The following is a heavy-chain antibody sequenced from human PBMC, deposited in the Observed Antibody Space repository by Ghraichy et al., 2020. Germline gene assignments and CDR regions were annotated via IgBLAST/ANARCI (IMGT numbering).Heavy chain of an antibody. CDR1: GFTFSSYA. Sequence: LSLTCAASGFTFSSYAMSWVRQAPGKGLEWVSAISGSGGSTYYADSVKGRFTISRDNSKNTLYLQMNSLRAEDTAVYYCAKAEFPPPSTLRFLDPFIAYYYYGMDVWGQGTTVTVSS. V-gene: IGHV3-23*01. D-gene: IGHD5-12*01. J-gene: IGHJ6*02. CDR3: AKAEFPPPSTLRFLDPFIAYYYYGMDV. CDR2: ISGSGGST.